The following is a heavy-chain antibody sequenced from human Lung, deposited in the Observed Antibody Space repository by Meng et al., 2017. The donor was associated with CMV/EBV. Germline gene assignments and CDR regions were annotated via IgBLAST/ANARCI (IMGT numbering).Heavy chain of an antibody. CDR2: VVYSVTT. Sequence: ESGPGSVKPSHTLSPTCTVSGGSISSSSSYWAWIRRPPGGGLEWIGSVVYSVTTYYTSSLKSRVSISVDTSKNQFSLKLSSVTAADTAVYYCARHHHSPTFDYWGQGTLVTVSS. CDR1: GGSISSSSSY. V-gene: IGHV4-39*01. CDR3: ARHHHSPTFDY. D-gene: IGHD1-14*01. J-gene: IGHJ4*02.